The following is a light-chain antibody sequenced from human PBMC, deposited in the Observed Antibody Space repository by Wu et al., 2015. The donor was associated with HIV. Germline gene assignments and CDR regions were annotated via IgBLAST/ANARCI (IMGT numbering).Light chain of an antibody. J-gene: IGKJ1*01. CDR3: QQYYSTPPWT. CDR2: DAS. V-gene: IGKV1-NL1*01. Sequence: DIQMTQSPSSLSASVGDRVTITCRASQAIRNSLAWYQQKPGKAPKLLVYDASRLQSGVPSRFSGSGSGTDYTLTISSLQPEDFATYYCQQYYSTPPWTFGQGTKVEIK. CDR1: QAIRNS.